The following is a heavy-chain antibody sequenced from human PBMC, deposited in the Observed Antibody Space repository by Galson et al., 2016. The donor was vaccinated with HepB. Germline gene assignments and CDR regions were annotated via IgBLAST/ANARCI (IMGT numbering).Heavy chain of an antibody. CDR2: ITNSGSTI. V-gene: IGHV3-48*03. CDR3: AREGGYSGSGLLGFDY. D-gene: IGHD3-10*01. CDR1: GFTFRSYE. Sequence: SLRLSCAASGFTFRSYEMNWVRQAPGQGLEWVSYITNSGSTIYYADSVKGRFTISRDNAKNSLCLQMNSLRVEDTAVYYCAREGGYSGSGLLGFDYWGQGTLVTVSS. J-gene: IGHJ4*02.